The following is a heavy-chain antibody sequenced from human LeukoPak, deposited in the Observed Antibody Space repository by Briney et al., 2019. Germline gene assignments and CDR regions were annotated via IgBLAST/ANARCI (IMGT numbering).Heavy chain of an antibody. V-gene: IGHV4-34*01. CDR3: ASSGWDGIDY. CDR1: GGSFSGYY. CDR2: INHSGST. Sequence: SETLSLTCAVYGGSFSGYYWSWIRQPPGKGLEWIGEINHSGSTNYNPSLKSRVTISVDTSKNQFSLKLSSVTAADTAVYYCASSGWDGIDYWGQGTLVTVSS. D-gene: IGHD6-19*01. J-gene: IGHJ4*02.